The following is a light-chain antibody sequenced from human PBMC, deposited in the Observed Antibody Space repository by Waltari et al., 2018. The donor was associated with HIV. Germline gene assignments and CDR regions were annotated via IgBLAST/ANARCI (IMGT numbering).Light chain of an antibody. Sequence: PVTLSVSPGERATLSCRASQNIGSNLAWYQQKPGQAPRLLIYGASTRATGIPARFSGSGSGTEFTLTISSLQSEDFALYFCHQYTDWPLTFGGGTKVEIK. CDR3: HQYTDWPLT. CDR1: QNIGSN. CDR2: GAS. J-gene: IGKJ4*01. V-gene: IGKV3-15*01.